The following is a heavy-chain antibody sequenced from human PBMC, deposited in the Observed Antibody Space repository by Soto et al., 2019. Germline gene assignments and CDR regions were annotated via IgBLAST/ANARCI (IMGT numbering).Heavy chain of an antibody. J-gene: IGHJ3*02. D-gene: IGHD2-15*01. CDR2: INAGNGNT. V-gene: IGHV1-3*01. CDR3: ARDKLYRAFDI. CDR1: GYTFTSYA. Sequence: ASVKVSCKASGYTFTSYAMHWVRQAPGHRLEWMGWINAGNGNTKYSQKFQGRVTITRDTSASTAYMELSSLRSEDTAVYYCARDKLYRAFDIWGQGTMVTVSS.